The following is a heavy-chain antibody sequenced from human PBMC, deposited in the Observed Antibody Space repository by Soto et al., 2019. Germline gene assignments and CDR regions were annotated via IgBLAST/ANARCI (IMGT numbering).Heavy chain of an antibody. Sequence: SVKVSCKASGGTFSSYAISWVRQAPGQGLEWMGGIIPIFGTANYAQKFQGRVTITADESTSTAYMELSSLRSVDTAVYYCARVAPAGPDDFDYWGQGTLVTVSS. J-gene: IGHJ4*02. CDR3: ARVAPAGPDDFDY. D-gene: IGHD2-2*01. V-gene: IGHV1-69*13. CDR2: IIPIFGTA. CDR1: GGTFSSYA.